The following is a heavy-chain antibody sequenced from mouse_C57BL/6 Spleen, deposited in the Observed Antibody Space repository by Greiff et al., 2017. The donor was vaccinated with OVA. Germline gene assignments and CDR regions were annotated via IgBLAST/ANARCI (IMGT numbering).Heavy chain of an antibody. J-gene: IGHJ2*01. D-gene: IGHD1-1*01. Sequence: QVQLKQSGAELVMPGASVKLSCKASGYTFTSYWMHWVKQRPGQGLEWIGEIDPSDSYTNYNQKFKGKSTLTVDKSSSTAYMQLSSLTSEDSAVYYCARQTTVVPYYFDYWGQGTTLTVSS. CDR3: ARQTTVVPYYFDY. CDR1: GYTFTSYW. CDR2: IDPSDSYT. V-gene: IGHV1-69*01.